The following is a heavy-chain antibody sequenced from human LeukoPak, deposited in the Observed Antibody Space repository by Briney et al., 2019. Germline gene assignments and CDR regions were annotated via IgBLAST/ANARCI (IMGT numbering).Heavy chain of an antibody. CDR3: AREPYSSSSDRHGRTFDY. CDR2: IHSNSGGE. CDR1: GYTFMSYG. J-gene: IGHJ4*02. V-gene: IGHV1-2*06. D-gene: IGHD6-6*01. Sequence: ASVKVSCKASGYTFMSYGVSWVRQAPGQGLEWMGQIHSNSGGEKYAQKFQGRVTVLRDTSINTIYMELTSLTSDDTAVYYCAREPYSSSSDRHGRTFDYWGQGTLVTVSS.